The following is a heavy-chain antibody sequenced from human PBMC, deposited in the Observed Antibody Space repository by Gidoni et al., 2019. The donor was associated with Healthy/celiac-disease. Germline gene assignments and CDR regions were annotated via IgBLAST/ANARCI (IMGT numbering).Heavy chain of an antibody. D-gene: IGHD4-17*01. CDR1: VFTVSSNY. CDR2: IYSGGST. J-gene: IGHJ4*02. V-gene: IGHV3-53*02. Sequence: EVQLVETGGGLIQPGGSLRLSCAASVFTVSSNYMSWVRQAPGKGLEWVSVIYSGGSTYYADSVKGRFTISRDNSKNTLYLQMNSLRAEDTAVYYCARSSTARYGDYYYFDYWGQGTLVTVSS. CDR3: ARSSTARYGDYYYFDY.